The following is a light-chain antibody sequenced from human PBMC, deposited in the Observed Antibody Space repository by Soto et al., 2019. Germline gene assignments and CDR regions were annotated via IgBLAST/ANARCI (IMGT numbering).Light chain of an antibody. J-gene: IGKJ3*01. Sequence: IHMTQSPSSLPASLGDRVTITCQASQDISNYLNWYQHKPGKAPKLLIYDASNLETGVPSRFSGSGSGTHFTFTINSLQTEDVATYYCQQYDVLPLSFGPGTKVDI. CDR1: QDISNY. V-gene: IGKV1-33*01. CDR3: QQYDVLPLS. CDR2: DAS.